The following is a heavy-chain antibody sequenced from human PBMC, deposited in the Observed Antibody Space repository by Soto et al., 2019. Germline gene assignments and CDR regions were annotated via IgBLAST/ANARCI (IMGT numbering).Heavy chain of an antibody. CDR2: IIPIFGTA. J-gene: IGHJ4*02. Sequence: ASVKVSCKASGGTFSSYAISWVRQAPGQGLEWMGGIIPIFGTANYAQKFQGRVTITADESTSTAYMELSSLRSEDTAVYYCARDPPYSSSWRLDYWGQGTLVTVSS. D-gene: IGHD6-13*01. CDR3: ARDPPYSSSWRLDY. CDR1: GGTFSSYA. V-gene: IGHV1-69*13.